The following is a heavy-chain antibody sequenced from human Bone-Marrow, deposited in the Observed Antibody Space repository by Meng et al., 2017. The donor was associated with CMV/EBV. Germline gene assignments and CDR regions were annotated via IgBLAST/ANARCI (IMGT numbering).Heavy chain of an antibody. J-gene: IGHJ6*02. CDR2: IYSGGST. D-gene: IGHD1-26*01. CDR1: GFTVSSNY. Sequence: GGSLRLSCAASGFTVSSNYMSWVRQAPGKGLEWVSVIYSGGSTYYADSVKGRFTISRDNAKNSLYLQMNSLRAEDTAVYYCARDGTVGASRGVYYYYYGMDVWGQGTTVAASS. CDR3: ARDGTVGASRGVYYYYYGMDV. V-gene: IGHV3-53*01.